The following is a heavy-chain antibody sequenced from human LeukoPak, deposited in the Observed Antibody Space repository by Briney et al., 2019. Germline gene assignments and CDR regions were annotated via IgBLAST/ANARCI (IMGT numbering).Heavy chain of an antibody. D-gene: IGHD2-15*01. CDR2: ISAYNGNT. CDR3: ARGGYCSGGSCFGYFDY. CDR1: GYTFTSYG. Sequence: VASVKVSCKASGYTFTSYGISWVRQAPGQGLEWMGWISAYNGNTDYAQKLQGRVTMTTDTSTSTAYMELRSLRSDDTAVYYCARGGYCSGGSCFGYFDYWGQGTLVTVSS. V-gene: IGHV1-18*01. J-gene: IGHJ4*02.